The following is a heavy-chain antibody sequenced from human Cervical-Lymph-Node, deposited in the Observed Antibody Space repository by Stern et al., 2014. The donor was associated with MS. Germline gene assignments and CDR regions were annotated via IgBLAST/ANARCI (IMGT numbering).Heavy chain of an antibody. J-gene: IGHJ4*02. V-gene: IGHV3-48*01. Sequence: VQLGQSGGGFVQPGGSLRLSCAASGFTFSSYSMNWVRQAPGKGLEWVSYISNSGSDIYYADSMKGRFTISRDNAENSVYLQMNSLRAEDTAVYYCARDRGSTGYYVDYWGQGTLVTVSS. CDR3: ARDRGSTGYYVDY. D-gene: IGHD2-15*01. CDR2: ISNSGSDI. CDR1: GFTFSSYS.